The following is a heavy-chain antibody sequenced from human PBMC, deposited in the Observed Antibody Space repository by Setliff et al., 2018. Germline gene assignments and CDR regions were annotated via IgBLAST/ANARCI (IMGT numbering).Heavy chain of an antibody. Sequence: GASVKVSCKASGYTFTGYYMYWVRQAPGQGLEWMGRINPSGGGTEFAEKFQGRLTVTRDTSTSTVYMELSSLRSEDTAVYYCARESVPVPAGYGMDVWGQGTTVTVSS. CDR3: ARESVPVPAGYGMDV. D-gene: IGHD2-2*01. J-gene: IGHJ6*02. CDR1: GYTFTGYY. CDR2: INPSGGGT. V-gene: IGHV1-46*01.